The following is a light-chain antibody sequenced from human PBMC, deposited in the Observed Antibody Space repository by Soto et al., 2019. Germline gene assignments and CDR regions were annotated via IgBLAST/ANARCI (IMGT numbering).Light chain of an antibody. Sequence: EIVMTPSPATLSVSPGERATLSCRASQSVNSNLAWYQQKPCQAPRLLISGASTRATGIPARFSGSGSETEFTLTISRLQSEDFAVYYCQQYNNWWAFGQGTKVEMK. CDR3: QQYNNWWA. J-gene: IGKJ1*01. CDR1: QSVNSN. V-gene: IGKV3-15*01. CDR2: GAS.